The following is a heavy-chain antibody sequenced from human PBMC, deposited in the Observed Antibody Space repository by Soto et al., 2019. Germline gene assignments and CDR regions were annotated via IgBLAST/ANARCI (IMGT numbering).Heavy chain of an antibody. D-gene: IGHD5-12*01. CDR1: GFSFNSCA. J-gene: IGHJ4*02. Sequence: EVQLLESGGGLVQPGGSLRLACAASGFSFNSCAMVWVRQAPGKGLEWVSVISARGGSSYFADSVKGRFTISRDNSKNVLSMEMNNLRDEDTATYCCSNGSIEYSASFDSWGQGTLVLVSS. CDR2: ISARGGSS. CDR3: SNGSIEYSASFDS. V-gene: IGHV3-23*01.